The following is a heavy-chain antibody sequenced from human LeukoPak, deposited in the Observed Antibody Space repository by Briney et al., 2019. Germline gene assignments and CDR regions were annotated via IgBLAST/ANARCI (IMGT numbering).Heavy chain of an antibody. CDR2: IRSKANIYAT. CDR3: TRHIYYEDGFDY. D-gene: IGHD3-22*01. V-gene: IGHV3-73*01. CDR1: GFTFSGSA. Sequence: GGSLRLSCAASGFTFSGSAMLWVRQASGKGLEWVGRIRSKANIYATAYAASVKGRFTISRDDSKNTAYLQTNSLKTEDTAVYYCTRHIYYEDGFDYWGQGTLVTVPS. J-gene: IGHJ4*02.